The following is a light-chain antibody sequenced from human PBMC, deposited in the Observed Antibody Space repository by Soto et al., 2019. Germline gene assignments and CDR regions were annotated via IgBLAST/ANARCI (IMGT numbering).Light chain of an antibody. J-gene: IGKJ5*01. V-gene: IGKV3-20*01. CDR2: GAS. CDR3: QQYGSSSQT. Sequence: EIVLTQSPGTLSLSPGERATLSCRASQSVSSSYLAWYQQKPGQAPRLLIYGASRRATGIPDMFSGSGSGTDFTLTISRLEPEDFAVYYCQQYGSSSQTFGQGTRLEIK. CDR1: QSVSSSY.